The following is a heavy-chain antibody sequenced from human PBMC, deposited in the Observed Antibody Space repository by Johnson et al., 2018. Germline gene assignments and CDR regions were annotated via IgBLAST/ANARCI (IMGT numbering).Heavy chain of an antibody. V-gene: IGHV3-9*01. CDR1: GFTFHDYA. CDR3: AKGLGYSYSSGYFQQ. D-gene: IGHD5-18*01. J-gene: IGHJ1*01. CDR2: ISWDGGSV. Sequence: VQLVQSGGGLGQPGESLRLSCAASGFTFHDYAMHWVRQPPGKGLEWVSGISWDGGSVGSVDSVKGRFTISRDNAKNSLSLQMNSLGGDDTALYYCAKGLGYSYSSGYFQQGGQGTLGPVSS.